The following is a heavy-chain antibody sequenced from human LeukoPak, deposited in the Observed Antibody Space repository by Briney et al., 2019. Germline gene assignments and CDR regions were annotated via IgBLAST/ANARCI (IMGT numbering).Heavy chain of an antibody. D-gene: IGHD3-22*01. CDR1: GFTFSSYS. J-gene: IGHJ3*02. CDR3: ARERSWDYYDSSGYYYPDAFDI. Sequence: GGSLRLSCAASGFTFSSYSMNWVRQAPGKGLEWVSSISSSSSYIYYADSVKGRFTISRDNAKNSLYLQMNSLRAEDTAVYYCARERSWDYYDSSGYYYPDAFDIWGQGTMVTVSS. V-gene: IGHV3-21*01. CDR2: ISSSSSYI.